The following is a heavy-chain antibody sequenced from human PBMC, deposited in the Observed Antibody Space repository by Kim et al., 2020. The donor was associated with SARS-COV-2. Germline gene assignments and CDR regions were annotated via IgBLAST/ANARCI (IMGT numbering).Heavy chain of an antibody. CDR3: ARGRVGYGMDV. Sequence: TNHNPSRTGRVTISVAPSKNQFSLKRSSVPAADTAVYYCARGRVGYGMDVWGQGTTVTVSS. CDR2: T. J-gene: IGHJ6*02. V-gene: IGHV4-34*01. D-gene: IGHD1-26*01.